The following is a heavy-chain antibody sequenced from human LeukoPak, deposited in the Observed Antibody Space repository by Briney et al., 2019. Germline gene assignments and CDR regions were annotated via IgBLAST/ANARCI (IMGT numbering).Heavy chain of an antibody. V-gene: IGHV3-23*01. D-gene: IGHD6-6*01. CDR2: IRGSGADT. CDR3: AKQSTARSLGE. Sequence: GGSLRLSCAASGFPLTFAMSWVRQAPGNGLEWVSTIRGSGADTYYADSVRGRFTSSRDNSKNMLYLQMNSLRAEDTAVYYCAKQSTARSLGEGGQGTLVTVSS. J-gene: IGHJ4*02. CDR1: GFPLTFA.